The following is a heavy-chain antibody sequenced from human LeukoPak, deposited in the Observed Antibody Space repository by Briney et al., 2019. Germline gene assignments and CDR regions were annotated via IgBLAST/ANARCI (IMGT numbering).Heavy chain of an antibody. CDR2: LDPEDGET. V-gene: IGHV1-24*01. Sequence: ASVKVSCKVSVYTLNELSIHWVRQAPGKGLEWMGGLDPEDGETIYAQKFQGRLTMTEDTSTDTAYMELSSLKSEDTAVYYCATDSNCGGGSCDAFDICGQGTMVTVSS. J-gene: IGHJ3*02. CDR1: VYTLNELS. D-gene: IGHD2-15*01. CDR3: ATDSNCGGGSCDAFDI.